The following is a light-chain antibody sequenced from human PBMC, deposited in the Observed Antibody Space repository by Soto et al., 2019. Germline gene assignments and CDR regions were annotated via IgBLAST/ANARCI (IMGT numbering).Light chain of an antibody. J-gene: IGKJ3*01. V-gene: IGKV3-15*01. Sequence: EKVMTQFPATLSVSPGERATLSCRSSQSVGSKLAWYQQKPGQAPRLVIHDASTRATGIPARFSGSGSGTEITLTIRSLQSEDFAVYYCQRYYIWPLTFGPGTKVEIK. CDR2: DAS. CDR3: QRYYIWPLT. CDR1: QSVGSK.